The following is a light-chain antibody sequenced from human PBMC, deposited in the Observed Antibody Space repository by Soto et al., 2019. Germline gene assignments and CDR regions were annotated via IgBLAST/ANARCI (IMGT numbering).Light chain of an antibody. J-gene: IGLJ2*01. CDR2: EVS. CDR1: SSDIGGYSY. V-gene: IGLV2-14*01. CDR3: SSYTSNTTVV. Sequence: QSVLTQPASVSGSPGQSIIISCTGTSSDIGGYSYVSWYQQHPGKAPKLMIYEVSNRPSGVSNRFSGSKSGNTASLTISGLQAEDEADYYCSSYTSNTTVVFGGGTKLPS.